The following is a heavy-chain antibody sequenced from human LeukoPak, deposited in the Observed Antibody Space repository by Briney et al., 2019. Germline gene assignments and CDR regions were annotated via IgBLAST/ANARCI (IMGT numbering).Heavy chain of an antibody. J-gene: IGHJ4*02. CDR1: GGSISSYY. CDR3: AREGGTKNY. CDR2: IYYSGST. V-gene: IGHV4-59*01. D-gene: IGHD1-26*01. Sequence: SETLSLTCTVSGGSISSYYWSWIRQPPGKGLEWIGYIYYSGSTNYNPSLKSRVTISVDTSKNQFSLKLSPVTAADTAVYYCAREGGTKNYWGQGTLVTVSS.